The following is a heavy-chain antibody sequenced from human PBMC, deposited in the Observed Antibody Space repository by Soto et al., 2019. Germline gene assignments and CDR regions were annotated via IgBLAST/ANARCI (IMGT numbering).Heavy chain of an antibody. CDR2: ISYDGSNK. D-gene: IGHD3-10*01. CDR3: AKASMVLPRYYYDMDV. J-gene: IGHJ6*02. V-gene: IGHV3-30*18. Sequence: QVQLVESGGGVVQPGRSLRLSCAASGFTFSSYGMHWVRQAPGKGLEWVAVISYDGSNKYYADSVKGRFTISRDNSKNTLYRQMNSLRAEDTAVYYCAKASMVLPRYYYDMDVWGQGTTVTVSS. CDR1: GFTFSSYG.